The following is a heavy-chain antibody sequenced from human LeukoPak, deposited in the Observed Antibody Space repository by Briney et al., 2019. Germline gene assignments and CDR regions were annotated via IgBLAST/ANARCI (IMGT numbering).Heavy chain of an antibody. CDR3: AGRSVWSPWPLDY. CDR1: GYSFTSYW. J-gene: IGHJ4*02. D-gene: IGHD2-8*02. Sequence: GESLSFSCKGSGYSFTSYWISWVRQMPGKGLEWMGRIDPSDSYTNYSPSFQGHVTISADKSISTAYLQWSSLKASDTAMYYCAGRSVWSPWPLDYCGPGALVTVSS. CDR2: IDPSDSYT. V-gene: IGHV5-10-1*01.